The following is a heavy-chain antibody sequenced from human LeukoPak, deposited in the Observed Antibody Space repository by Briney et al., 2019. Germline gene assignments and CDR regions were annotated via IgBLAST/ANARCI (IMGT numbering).Heavy chain of an antibody. CDR1: GGSISNKY. D-gene: IGHD3-10*01. V-gene: IGHV4-38-2*02. Sequence: PSETLSLTCTVSGGSISNKYWSWIRQPPGKGLEWIGSIYHSGSTYYNPSLKSRVTISVDTSKNQFSLMLSSVTAADTAVYYCARAVRQYDPWGQGTLVTVSS. J-gene: IGHJ5*02. CDR2: IYHSGST. CDR3: ARAVRQYDP.